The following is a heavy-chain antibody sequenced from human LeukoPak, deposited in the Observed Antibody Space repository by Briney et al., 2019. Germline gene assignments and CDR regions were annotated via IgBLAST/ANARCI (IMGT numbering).Heavy chain of an antibody. CDR1: GFTSDNAW. Sequence: GGSLRLSCAASGFTSDNAWMSWVRQAPGKGLEWVGLIRSKTDGGATDYAAPVEGRFTISRDDSKNTLYLQMNTLKTEDTALYYCTRDYGSSFYFWGQGTLVTVSS. J-gene: IGHJ4*02. CDR3: TRDYGSSFYF. V-gene: IGHV3-15*01. D-gene: IGHD4-17*01. CDR2: IRSKTDGGAT.